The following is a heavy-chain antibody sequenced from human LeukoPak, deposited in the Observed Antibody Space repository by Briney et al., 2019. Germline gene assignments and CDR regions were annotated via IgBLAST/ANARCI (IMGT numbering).Heavy chain of an antibody. CDR2: IGASGGST. D-gene: IGHD3-22*01. Sequence: GGSLRLSWVASGFTFAGYTMNWVRQAPGKGLEWVSGIGASGGSTFYADSVKGRFTISRDNSKNTVHPQINSLRAEDTAVYYCARDAHVDYYDSSDWDWFDPWGQGTLVTVSS. J-gene: IGHJ5*02. CDR3: ARDAHVDYYDSSDWDWFDP. V-gene: IGHV3-23*01. CDR1: GFTFAGYT.